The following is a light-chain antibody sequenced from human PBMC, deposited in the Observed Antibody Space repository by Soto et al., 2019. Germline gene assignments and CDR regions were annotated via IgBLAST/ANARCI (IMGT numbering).Light chain of an antibody. CDR3: MQGTHWLYT. J-gene: IGKJ2*01. Sequence: DVVMTQSPLSLPVTLGQPASISCRSSQSLVYGDGNTYLNWFQQRPGQSPRRLIYKVSNRDSGVPDRFSGSGSGTDFTLKISRVEAEDVGVYYCMQGTHWLYTFGQGTKLEIK. CDR1: QSLVYGDGNTY. V-gene: IGKV2-30*01. CDR2: KVS.